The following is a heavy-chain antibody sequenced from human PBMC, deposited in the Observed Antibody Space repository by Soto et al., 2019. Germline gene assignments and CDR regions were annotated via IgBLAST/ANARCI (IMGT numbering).Heavy chain of an antibody. CDR1: GDSVSSNSAA. Sequence: LSQTLSLTCAISGDSVSSNSAAWNWIRQSPSRGLEWLGRTYYRSKWYNDYAVSVKSRITINPDTSKNQFSLQLNSVTPEDTAVYYCARVVREQAYYYYGMDVWGQGTTVTVSS. CDR2: TYYRSKWYN. J-gene: IGHJ6*02. V-gene: IGHV6-1*01. CDR3: ARVVREQAYYYYGMDV. D-gene: IGHD3-10*01.